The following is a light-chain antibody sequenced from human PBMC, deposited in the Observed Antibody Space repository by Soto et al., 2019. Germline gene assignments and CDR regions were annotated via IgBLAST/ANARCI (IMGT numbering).Light chain of an antibody. CDR3: QQSYSALFT. Sequence: DIQMTQSPSSLSASVGDRVTITFRATQSIYNYLNWYQQKPGKAPKLLIYAASSLHSGVPSRFSGSGSGTYFSLTITSLQPEDFATYYCQQSYSALFTFGPGTNVDLK. CDR2: AAS. V-gene: IGKV1-39*01. J-gene: IGKJ3*01. CDR1: QSIYNY.